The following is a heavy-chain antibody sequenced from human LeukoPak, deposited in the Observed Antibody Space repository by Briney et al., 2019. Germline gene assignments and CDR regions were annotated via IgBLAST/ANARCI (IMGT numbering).Heavy chain of an antibody. CDR3: AAELNGVNSDCCNFEI. D-gene: IGHD4-23*01. Sequence: ASVKVSCKASGYSFTSYDLNWLRQATGQGLEWMGWMNPNSGNTGYAQKFQGRVTMTRNTSISTAYMELSSLRSEDTAVYYCAAELNGVNSDCCNFEIWGQGTMVTVSS. CDR1: GYSFTSYD. J-gene: IGHJ3*02. V-gene: IGHV1-8*01. CDR2: MNPNSGNT.